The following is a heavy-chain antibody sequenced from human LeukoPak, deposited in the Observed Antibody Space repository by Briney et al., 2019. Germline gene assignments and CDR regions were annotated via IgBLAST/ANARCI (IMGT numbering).Heavy chain of an antibody. CDR2: IYYSGST. V-gene: IGHV4-31*03. D-gene: IGHD3-3*01. CDR1: GGSISSGGYY. Sequence: SQTLSLTCIVSGGSISSGGYYWSWIRQHPGKGLEWIGYIYYSGSTYYNPSLKSRVTISVDTSKNQFSLKLSSVTAADTAVYYCARGRFLETSNWFDPWGQGTLVTVSS. CDR3: ARGRFLETSNWFDP. J-gene: IGHJ5*02.